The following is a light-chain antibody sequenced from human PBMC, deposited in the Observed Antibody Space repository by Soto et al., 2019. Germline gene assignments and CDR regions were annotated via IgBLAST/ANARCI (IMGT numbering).Light chain of an antibody. J-gene: IGKJ3*01. V-gene: IGKV3-20*01. CDR1: QTVSSSY. Sequence: EIVLTQTPGTQSLSPGKRATLSCRASQTVSSSYLAWYQQKVGQAPRLLIYGASSRATGIPDRFSGSGSGTDFTLTISRLEPEDFAVYYCQQYGTSLFTFGPGTKVDIK. CDR3: QQYGTSLFT. CDR2: GAS.